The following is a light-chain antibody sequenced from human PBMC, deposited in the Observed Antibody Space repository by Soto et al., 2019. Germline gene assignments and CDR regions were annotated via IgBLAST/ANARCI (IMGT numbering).Light chain of an antibody. CDR3: QQYDYLPPHT. V-gene: IGKV1-33*01. J-gene: IGKJ4*01. CDR1: QDISNY. CDR2: DAS. Sequence: DIQMTQSPSSLSASVGDRVTITCQASQDISNYLNWYQQKPGKAPKPLMYDASNLETGVPSRFSGSGSGTDFTFTISSLQPEDIATYNCQQYDYLPPHTFGGGTKVEIK.